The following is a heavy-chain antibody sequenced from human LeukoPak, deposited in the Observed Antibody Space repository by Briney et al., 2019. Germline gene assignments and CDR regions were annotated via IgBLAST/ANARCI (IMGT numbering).Heavy chain of an antibody. CDR3: ARGRIVGATRGLRYFDY. D-gene: IGHD1-26*01. CDR2: INHSGST. J-gene: IGHJ4*02. V-gene: IGHV4-34*01. CDR1: GGSFSGYY. Sequence: SETLSLTCAVYGGSFSGYYWSWIRQPPGKGLEWIGEINHSGSTNYNPSLKSRVTISVDTSKNQFSLKLSSVTAADTAVYYCARGRIVGATRGLRYFDYWGQGTLVTVSS.